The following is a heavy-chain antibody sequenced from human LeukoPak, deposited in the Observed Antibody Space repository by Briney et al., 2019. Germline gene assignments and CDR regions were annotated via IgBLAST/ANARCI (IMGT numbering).Heavy chain of an antibody. Sequence: PSETLSLTCTVSGGSISSSSYYWGWIRQPPGKGLEWIGSIYHSGSTYYNPSLKSRVTISVDTSKNQFSLKLSSVTAADTAVYYCARRQGYYDFWSGPEGYYYGMDVWGQGTAVTVSS. CDR1: GGSISSSSYY. J-gene: IGHJ6*02. CDR2: IYHSGST. D-gene: IGHD3-3*01. V-gene: IGHV4-39*01. CDR3: ARRQGYYDFWSGPEGYYYGMDV.